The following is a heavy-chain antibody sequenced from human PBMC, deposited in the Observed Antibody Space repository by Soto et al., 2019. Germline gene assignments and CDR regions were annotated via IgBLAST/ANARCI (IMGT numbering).Heavy chain of an antibody. CDR1: GYTYTSYA. Sequence: QVQLVQSGAEVKKPGASVKVSCKASGYTYTSYAVHWVRQAPGQRLEWMGWINAGNGNTKYSQKFQGRVTITRDTSASTAYMELSSLRSEDTAVYYYAREGGITMARGEYFQHWGQGTLVTVSS. V-gene: IGHV1-3*01. CDR3: AREGGITMARGEYFQH. J-gene: IGHJ1*01. CDR2: INAGNGNT. D-gene: IGHD3-10*01.